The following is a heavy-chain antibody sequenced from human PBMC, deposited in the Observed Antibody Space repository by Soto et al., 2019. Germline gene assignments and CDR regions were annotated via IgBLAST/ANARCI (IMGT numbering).Heavy chain of an antibody. Sequence: QVQLVQSGAEVKKPGASVKVSCKASGYTFTGYFMHWVRQAPGQGLEWIGWINTNSGATKYAQKFQGRVTLSRDTSIRTAYMELTGLRSDDTAVYYCARGGGTILAPLPWGQGTQVTVSS. CDR1: GYTFTGYF. V-gene: IGHV1-2*02. CDR2: INTNSGAT. D-gene: IGHD3-3*01. J-gene: IGHJ5*02. CDR3: ARGGGTILAPLP.